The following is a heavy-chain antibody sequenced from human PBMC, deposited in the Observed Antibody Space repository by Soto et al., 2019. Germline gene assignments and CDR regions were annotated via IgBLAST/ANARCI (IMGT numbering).Heavy chain of an antibody. CDR1: GGSISSSSYY. CDR2: IYYSGST. J-gene: IGHJ6*02. Sequence: SETLSLTCTVSGGSISSSSYYWGWIRQPPGKGLEWIGSIYYSGSTYYNPSLKSRVTISVDTSKNQFSLKLSSVTAADTAVYYCARGAVAAAGYGMDVWGQGTTVTVSS. CDR3: ARGAVAAAGYGMDV. D-gene: IGHD6-13*01. V-gene: IGHV4-39*01.